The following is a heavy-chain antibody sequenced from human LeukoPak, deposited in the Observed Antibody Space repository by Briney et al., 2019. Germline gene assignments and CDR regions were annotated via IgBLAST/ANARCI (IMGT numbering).Heavy chain of an antibody. J-gene: IGHJ3*02. V-gene: IGHV4-39*07. D-gene: IGHD3-10*01. CDR1: GGSISSSSYY. CDR3: ARDYYGSGTPGLDAFDI. Sequence: SETLSLTCTVSGGSISSSSYYWDWIRQPPGKGLEWIGSIYYSGSTYYNPSLKSRVTISVDTSKNQFSLNPSSVTAADTAVYYCARDYYGSGTPGLDAFDIWGQGTRVIVSS. CDR2: IYYSGST.